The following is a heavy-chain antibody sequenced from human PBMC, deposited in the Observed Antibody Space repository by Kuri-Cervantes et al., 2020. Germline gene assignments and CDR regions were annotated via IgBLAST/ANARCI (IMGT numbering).Heavy chain of an antibody. V-gene: IGHV3-30*19. J-gene: IGHJ4*02. CDR2: ISFDGTNK. CDR1: GFTFSSYG. D-gene: IGHD2-8*01. Sequence: GGSLRLSCAASGFTFSSYGMHWVRQAPGKGLEWVAVISFDGTNKYYADSVKGRFTFSRDNSKNTLYLQMNSLRPGDTAVYFCTRGILDCSNGVCYPYHFDYWGQGTLVTVSS. CDR3: TRGILDCSNGVCYPYHFDY.